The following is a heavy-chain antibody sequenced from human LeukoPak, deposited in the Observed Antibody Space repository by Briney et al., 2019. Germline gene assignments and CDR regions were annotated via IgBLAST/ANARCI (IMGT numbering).Heavy chain of an antibody. CDR1: GFTFGDYA. J-gene: IGHJ4*02. V-gene: IGHV3-49*04. CDR2: IRSKAYGGTT. D-gene: IGHD3-3*01. CDR3: TRVRIASSIFGVVISPPDY. Sequence: GSLRLSCTASGFTFGDYAMSWVRQAPGKGLEWVGFIRSKAYGGTTEYAASVKGRFTISRDDSKSIAYLQMNSLKTEDTAVYYCTRVRIASSIFGVVISPPDYWGQGTLVTVSS.